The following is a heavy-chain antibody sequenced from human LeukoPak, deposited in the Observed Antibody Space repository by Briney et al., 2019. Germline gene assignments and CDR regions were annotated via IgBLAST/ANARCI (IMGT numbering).Heavy chain of an antibody. CDR2: IYYSGST. CDR1: GGSISSSSYY. V-gene: IGHV4-39*01. J-gene: IGHJ4*02. Sequence: PSETLSLTCTVSGGSISSSSYYWGWIRQPPGKGLERIGSIYYSGSTYYNPSLKSRVTISVDTSKNQFSLKLSSVTAADTAVYYCARVDTAMAPSYWGQGTLVTVSS. D-gene: IGHD5-18*01. CDR3: ARVDTAMAPSY.